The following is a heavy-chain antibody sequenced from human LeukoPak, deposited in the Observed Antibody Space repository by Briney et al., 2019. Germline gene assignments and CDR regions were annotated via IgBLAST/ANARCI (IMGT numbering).Heavy chain of an antibody. CDR2: INLDGSEK. Sequence: GGSLRLSCAASGFTFSSYWMNWVRQAPGKGLEWVANINLDGSEKYYVDSVKGRFTISRDNAKNSLYLQMNGLRAEDTAVYYCASSKGFDYWGQGTLVTVSS. CDR1: GFTFSSYW. V-gene: IGHV3-7*01. J-gene: IGHJ4*02. CDR3: ASSKGFDY.